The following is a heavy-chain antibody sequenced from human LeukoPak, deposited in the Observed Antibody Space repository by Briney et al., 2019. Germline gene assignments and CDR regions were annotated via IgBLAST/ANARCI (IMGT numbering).Heavy chain of an antibody. D-gene: IGHD2-15*01. Sequence: PSQTLSLTCAVSGGSISSGGYSWSWIRQPPGKGLEWIGYIYHSGSTYYNPSLKSRVTISVDRSKNQFSLKLSSVTAADTAVYYCARGGGTSWFDPWGQGTLVTVSS. CDR3: ARGGGTSWFDP. CDR1: GGSISSGGYS. CDR2: IYHSGST. V-gene: IGHV4-30-2*01. J-gene: IGHJ5*02.